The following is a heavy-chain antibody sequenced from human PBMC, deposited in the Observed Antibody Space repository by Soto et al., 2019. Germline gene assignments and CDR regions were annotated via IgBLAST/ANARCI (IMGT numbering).Heavy chain of an antibody. CDR1: GFSLRNYG. CDR3: ARDRGSESGMDV. J-gene: IGHJ6*02. Sequence: QAQLVESGGGVVQPGKSLRLSCAASGFSLRNYGMQWVRQAPGKGLEWVAVIWHDGSEKHYGDSVKGRVTVSRDNSKNTLYLQVNSLRVEDTAVYYCARDRGSESGMDVWGQGTTVTVSS. CDR2: IWHDGSEK. V-gene: IGHV3-33*01. D-gene: IGHD3-10*01.